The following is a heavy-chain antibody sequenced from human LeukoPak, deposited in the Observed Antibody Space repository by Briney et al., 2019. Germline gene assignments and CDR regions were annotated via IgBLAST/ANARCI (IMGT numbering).Heavy chain of an antibody. V-gene: IGHV3-11*01. Sequence: GGSLRLSCAASGFTFTDYFMNWIRQAPGKGLEWVSSISISGSTIYYADSVKGRFTISRDNAKNSLYLQMNSLRAEDTAVYYCARSSDSSSLQYFQHWGQGSLVTVSS. CDR1: GFTFTDYF. CDR3: ARSSDSSSLQYFQH. CDR2: ISISGSTI. D-gene: IGHD6-6*01. J-gene: IGHJ1*01.